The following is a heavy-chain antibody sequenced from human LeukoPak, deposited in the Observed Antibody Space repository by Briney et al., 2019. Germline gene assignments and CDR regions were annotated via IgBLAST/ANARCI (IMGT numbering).Heavy chain of an antibody. CDR2: IKQDGSEK. CDR3: ARDWPPQWLSHYFDY. J-gene: IGHJ4*02. Sequence: GSLRLSCAASGFTFSSYWMSWVRQAPGKGLEWVANIKQDGSEKYYVDSVKGRFTISRDNAKNSLYLQMNSLRAEDTAVYYCARDWPPQWLSHYFDYWGQGTLVTVSS. CDR1: GFTFSSYW. V-gene: IGHV3-7*01. D-gene: IGHD6-19*01.